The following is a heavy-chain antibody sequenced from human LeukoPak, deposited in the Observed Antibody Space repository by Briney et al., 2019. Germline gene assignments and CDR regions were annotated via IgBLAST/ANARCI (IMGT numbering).Heavy chain of an antibody. V-gene: IGHV3-30-3*01. CDR1: GFTFSSYS. CDR3: ARVVGSRANYFDY. CDR2: VSNDGNNE. Sequence: GGSLRLSCAASGFTFSSYSMHWVRQAPGKGLEWVGFVSNDGNNEYTESLKGRFIISRDNSKNTLYLQMNSLRPEDTAVYYCARVVGSRANYFDYWGQGILVTVSS. J-gene: IGHJ4*02. D-gene: IGHD2-15*01.